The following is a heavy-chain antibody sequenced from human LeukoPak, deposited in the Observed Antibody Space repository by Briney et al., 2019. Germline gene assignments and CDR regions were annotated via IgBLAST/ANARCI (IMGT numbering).Heavy chain of an antibody. D-gene: IGHD6-19*01. J-gene: IGHJ4*02. V-gene: IGHV4-4*02. CDR3: AREVAATSTAIKYYFDN. CDR1: GGSISSSNW. Sequence: SGTLSLTCAVSGGSISSSNWWSWVRQPPGKGLEWIGEIYHSGSTNYNPSLKSRVTISVDTSKNQFSLKVNSVTAADTAVYYCAREVAATSTAIKYYFDNWGQGTLVTVSS. CDR2: IYHSGST.